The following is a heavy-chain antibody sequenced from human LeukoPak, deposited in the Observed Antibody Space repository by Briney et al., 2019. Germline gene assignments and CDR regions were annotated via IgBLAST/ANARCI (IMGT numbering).Heavy chain of an antibody. J-gene: IGHJ6*02. CDR1: GFTFSSYA. CDR3: ANTLVRGVASMDV. D-gene: IGHD3-10*01. V-gene: IGHV3-23*01. CDR2: VFGSGGNT. Sequence: GGSLRLSCAASGFTFSSYAMSWVRQAPGKGLEWVSSVFGSGGNTYYADSVKGRFTISRDNSRNTLYLQMHSLGAEDTAVYYCANTLVRGVASMDVWGQGTTVTVS.